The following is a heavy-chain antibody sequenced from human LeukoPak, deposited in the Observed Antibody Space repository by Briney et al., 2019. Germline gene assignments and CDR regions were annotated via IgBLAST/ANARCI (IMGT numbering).Heavy chain of an antibody. Sequence: SETLSLTCTVSGGSISSYYWSWIRQPPGKGLEWVGYIYYSGSTNYNPSLKSRVTISVDTSKNQFSLKLSSVTAADTAVYYCAKHYMGSYDNRGLDYWGQGTLVTVSS. CDR3: AKHYMGSYDNRGLDY. CDR2: IYYSGST. CDR1: GGSISSYY. D-gene: IGHD3-10*01. V-gene: IGHV4-59*08. J-gene: IGHJ4*02.